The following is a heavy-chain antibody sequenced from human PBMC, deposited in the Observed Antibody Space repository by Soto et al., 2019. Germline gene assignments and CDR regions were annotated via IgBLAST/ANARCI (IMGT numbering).Heavy chain of an antibody. CDR1: GCSISSYY. Sequence: NPSETLSLTCTVSGCSISSYYWSWIRQPPGKGLEWIGYIYYSGSTNYNPSLKSRVTISVDTSKNQFSLKLSSVTDADTAVYYCARHHDSWGQGTLVTVSS. J-gene: IGHJ4*02. CDR3: ARHHDS. CDR2: IYYSGST. V-gene: IGHV4-59*08.